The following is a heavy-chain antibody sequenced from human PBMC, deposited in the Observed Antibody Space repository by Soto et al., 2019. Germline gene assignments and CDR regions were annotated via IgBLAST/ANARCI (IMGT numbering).Heavy chain of an antibody. V-gene: IGHV1-18*04. J-gene: IGHJ4*02. CDR2: SSGYDGNR. CDR3: ARDGYYTARRTIDY. Sequence: QVPLVQSGAEVKKPGASVKVSCKASGYTFTNYGISWVRQAPGQGHEWMGWSSGYDGNRNYAQKFQGRVTMTTDTSTSTAYMELRSLRSDDTAVYYCARDGYYTARRTIDYWGQGTLVTVSS. CDR1: GYTFTNYG. D-gene: IGHD3-10*01.